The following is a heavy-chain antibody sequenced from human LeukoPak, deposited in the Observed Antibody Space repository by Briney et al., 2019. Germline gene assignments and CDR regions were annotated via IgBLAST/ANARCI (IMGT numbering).Heavy chain of an antibody. CDR2: IDGSDGAS. CDR3: ARVDSGNYDY. D-gene: IGHD1-26*01. V-gene: IGHV3-23*01. CDR1: GFRFSSYV. Sequence: GGSLRLSCAASGFRFSSYVMSWVCQAPGKGLEYVSSIDGSDGASYYADSVKGRFTISSDNSKNTLFLQMNSLRVEDTAVYYCARVDSGNYDYWGQGTLLTVSS. J-gene: IGHJ4*02.